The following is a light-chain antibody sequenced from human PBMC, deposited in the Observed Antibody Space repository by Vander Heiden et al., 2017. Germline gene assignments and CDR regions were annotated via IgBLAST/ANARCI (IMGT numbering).Light chain of an antibody. V-gene: IGKV1-39*01. Sequence: DIQMTQSPSSLSASVGDRVTITCRASQSISSYLNWYQQKPGKAPKLLSYAASSLQSGVPSRFSGSGSGTDFTRTSSRLKPEDFATSDCQQCESDSLTFGGGTKVEIK. CDR3: QQCESDSLT. CDR2: AAS. CDR1: QSISSY. J-gene: IGKJ4*01.